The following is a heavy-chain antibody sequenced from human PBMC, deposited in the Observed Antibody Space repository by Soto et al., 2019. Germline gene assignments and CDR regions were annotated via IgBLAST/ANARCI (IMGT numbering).Heavy chain of an antibody. Sequence: SETLSLTCTVSGDSIISSDFYWGWVRQPPGKGLEWIGSIFYLGSSYYNPSLKSRVTMSVDTSKTQFSLRLRSVTAADTALYFCARHSLALRKNNWFDPWGQGIMVTVSS. CDR1: GDSIISSDFY. J-gene: IGHJ5*02. CDR3: ARHSLALRKNNWFDP. V-gene: IGHV4-39*01. CDR2: IFYLGSS. D-gene: IGHD3-3*02.